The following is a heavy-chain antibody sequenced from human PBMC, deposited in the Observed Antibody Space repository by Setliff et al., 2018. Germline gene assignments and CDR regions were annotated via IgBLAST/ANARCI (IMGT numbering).Heavy chain of an antibody. D-gene: IGHD6-19*01. V-gene: IGHV1-18*01. Sequence: ASVKVSCKASAYSFTNYGITWVRQAPGQGLEWMGWISAYGGNTRFAQNIQGRVTLTTDTPTSTAYMELRSLRSDDTAVYYCARSPPNRGFGSGWYGDFWGHGTLVTVSS. CDR1: AYSFTNYG. J-gene: IGHJ4*01. CDR2: ISAYGGNT. CDR3: ARSPPNRGFGSGWYGDF.